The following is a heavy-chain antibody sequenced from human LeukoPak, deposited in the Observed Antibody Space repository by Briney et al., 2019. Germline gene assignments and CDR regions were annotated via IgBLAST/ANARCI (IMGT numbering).Heavy chain of an antibody. CDR2: IWYDGSNK. Sequence: PGGSLRLSCAASGFTFSSYGMHWVRQAPGKGLEWVAVIWYDGSNKYYADSVKGRFTISRDNSKNTLYLRMNSLRAEDTAVYYCARARRDGYNNYFDYWGQGTLVTVSS. V-gene: IGHV3-30*19. CDR3: ARARRDGYNNYFDY. D-gene: IGHD5-24*01. CDR1: GFTFSSYG. J-gene: IGHJ4*02.